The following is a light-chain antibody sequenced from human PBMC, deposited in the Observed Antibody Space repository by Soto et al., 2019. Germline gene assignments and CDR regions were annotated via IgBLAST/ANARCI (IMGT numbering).Light chain of an antibody. J-gene: IGKJ3*01. Sequence: LTQSPSFLSASVGDRVTITCRASQGISSYLAWYQQKPGKAPKLLIYAASTLQSGVPSRFSGSGSGTEFTLTISSLQPEDCATYYCQQLNSYPPFTFGPGTKVDIK. CDR2: AAS. CDR3: QQLNSYPPFT. CDR1: QGISSY. V-gene: IGKV1-9*01.